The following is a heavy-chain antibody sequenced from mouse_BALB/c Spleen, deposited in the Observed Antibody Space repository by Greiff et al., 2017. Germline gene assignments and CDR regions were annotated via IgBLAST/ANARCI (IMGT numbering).Heavy chain of an antibody. Sequence: VQLKQSGAELVKPGASVKLSCTASGFNIKDTYMHWVKQRPEQGLEWIGRIDPANGNTKYDPKFQGKATITADTSSNTAYLQLSSLTSEDTAVYYCARSYHYAMDYWGQGTSVTVSS. J-gene: IGHJ4*01. CDR3: ARSYHYAMDY. CDR1: GFNIKDTY. V-gene: IGHV14-3*02. D-gene: IGHD2-10*01. CDR2: IDPANGNT.